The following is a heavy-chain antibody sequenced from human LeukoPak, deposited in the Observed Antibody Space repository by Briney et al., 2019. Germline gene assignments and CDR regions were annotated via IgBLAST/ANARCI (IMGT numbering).Heavy chain of an antibody. D-gene: IGHD2-15*01. CDR3: ARDIAHCSGDICYNIRFDS. Sequence: GALRLSCAASGFTFGIYAINWVRQAPGKGLEWVSYIGPSDGKMYYADSVEGRFTISRDNAQDSVYLQMNALRAEDTAMYYCARDIAHCSGDICYNIRFDSWGQGTLVTVSS. V-gene: IGHV3-48*01. CDR2: IGPSDGKM. CDR1: GFTFGIYA. J-gene: IGHJ5*01.